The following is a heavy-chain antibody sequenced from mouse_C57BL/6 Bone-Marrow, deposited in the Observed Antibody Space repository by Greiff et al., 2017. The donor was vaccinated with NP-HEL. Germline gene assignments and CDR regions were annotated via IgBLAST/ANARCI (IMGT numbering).Heavy chain of an antibody. J-gene: IGHJ2*01. Sequence: QVQLKESGAELAKPGASVKLSCKASGYTFTSYWMHWVKQRPGQGLEWIGYINPSSGYTTYNQKFKDKATVTADKSSSTAYMQLSSLTYEDYAVYYCARDYDYDEDYFDYWGQGTTLTVSS. V-gene: IGHV1-7*01. D-gene: IGHD2-4*01. CDR1: GYTFTSYW. CDR2: INPSSGYT. CDR3: ARDYDYDEDYFDY.